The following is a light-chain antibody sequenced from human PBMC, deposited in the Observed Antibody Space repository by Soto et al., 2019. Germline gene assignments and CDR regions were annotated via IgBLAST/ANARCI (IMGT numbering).Light chain of an antibody. J-gene: IGLJ2*01. V-gene: IGLV3-9*01. Sequence: ELTQPLSVSVALGQTARITCGGNNIGSKNVHWYQQKPGQAPVLVIYRDSNRPSGIPERFSGSNSGNTATLTISRAQAGDEADYYCQVWDSSKEVFGGGTKLTVL. CDR2: RDS. CDR1: NIGSKN. CDR3: QVWDSSKEV.